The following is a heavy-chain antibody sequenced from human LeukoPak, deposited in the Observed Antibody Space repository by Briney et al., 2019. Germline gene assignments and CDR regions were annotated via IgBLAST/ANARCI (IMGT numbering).Heavy chain of an antibody. V-gene: IGHV4-4*07. J-gene: IGHJ4*02. CDR2: IYTSGST. Sequence: SETLSLTCTVSGGSISSYYWSWIRQPAGKGLEWIGRIYTSGSTNYNPSLKSRVTMSVDTSKNQFSLKLSSVTAADTAVYYCAREGGLRYYDSSGYYYDYWGQGTLVTVSS. CDR3: AREGGLRYYDSSGYYYDY. CDR1: GGSISSYY. D-gene: IGHD3-22*01.